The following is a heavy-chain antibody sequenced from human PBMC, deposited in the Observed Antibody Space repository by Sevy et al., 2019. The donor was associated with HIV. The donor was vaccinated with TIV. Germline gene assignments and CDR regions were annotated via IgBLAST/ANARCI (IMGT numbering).Heavy chain of an antibody. J-gene: IGHJ4*02. V-gene: IGHV1-2*02. CDR2: INPNSGDT. D-gene: IGHD5-18*01. CDR1: GYTFSDHF. Sequence: ASVKVSCKASGYTFSDHFIQWVRQAPGQGLEWMGWINPNSGDTKYAQNFHGRVTLTRDTSIGSGYMELTSLRYDDTAVYYCATHGGYRYGSLLDDWGQGTLVTVSS. CDR3: ATHGGYRYGSLLDD.